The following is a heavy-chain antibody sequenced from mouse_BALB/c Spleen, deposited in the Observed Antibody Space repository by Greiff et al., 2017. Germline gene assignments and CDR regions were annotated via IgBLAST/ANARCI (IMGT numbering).Heavy chain of an antibody. CDR3: ARHPYRYDEAWFAY. V-gene: IGHV5-6-3*01. CDR1: GFTFSSYG. D-gene: IGHD2-14*01. Sequence: DVMLVESGGGLVQPGGSLKLSCAASGFTFSSYGMSWVRQTPDKRLELVATINSNGGSTYYPDSVKGRFTISRDNAKNTLYLQMSSLKSEDTAMYYCARHPYRYDEAWFAYWGQGTLVTVST. CDR2: INSNGGST. J-gene: IGHJ3*01.